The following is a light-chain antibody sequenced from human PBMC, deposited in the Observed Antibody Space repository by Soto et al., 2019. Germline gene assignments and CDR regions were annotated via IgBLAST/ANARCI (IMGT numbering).Light chain of an antibody. CDR3: QQYNNWPKT. CDR2: GAS. CDR1: QSVSSK. J-gene: IGKJ1*01. Sequence: IVVTQSAATLSLSPGERATLSCRASQSVSSKLAWYQQKPGQAPRRLIYGASTRDTGIPARFSGSGSGTEFTLTISSLQSEDFAVYYCQQYNNWPKTFGQGTKVDI. V-gene: IGKV3-15*01.